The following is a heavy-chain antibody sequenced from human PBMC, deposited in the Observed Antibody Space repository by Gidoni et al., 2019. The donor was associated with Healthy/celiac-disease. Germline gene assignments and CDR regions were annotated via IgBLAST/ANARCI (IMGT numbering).Heavy chain of an antibody. D-gene: IGHD3-16*02. CDR2: IYLSGGT. CDR1: GGSISSSNW. CDR3: ARWGGIEDYDYVWGSYRYTHFDY. V-gene: IGHV4-4*02. Sequence: QLQLQESGPGLVKPSGTLSLTCAVSGGSISSSNWRSWVRQPPGKGLDWMWEIYLSGGTNYNPSLKSRVTISVDKSKNQFSLKLSSVTAADTAVYYCARWGGIEDYDYVWGSYRYTHFDYWGQGTLVTVSS. J-gene: IGHJ4*02.